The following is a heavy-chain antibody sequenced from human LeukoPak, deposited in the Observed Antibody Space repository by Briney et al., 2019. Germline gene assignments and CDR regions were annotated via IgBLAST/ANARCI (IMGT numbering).Heavy chain of an antibody. CDR1: GLTFSNYS. J-gene: IGHJ1*01. CDR3: AKPTAAGAVLLNFQH. Sequence: GGSLRLSCAASGLTFSNYSMNWVRQAPGKGLEWVSSITSPRGYIYYAESVKGRFTISRDNAKNSLYLHMDSLRAEDTAVYYCAKPTAAGAVLLNFQHWGQGTLVTVSS. CDR2: ITSPRGYI. V-gene: IGHV3-21*01. D-gene: IGHD6-13*01.